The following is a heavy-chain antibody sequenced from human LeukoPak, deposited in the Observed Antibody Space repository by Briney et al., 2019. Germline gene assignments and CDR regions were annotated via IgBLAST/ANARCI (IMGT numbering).Heavy chain of an antibody. CDR3: AREGYCSGTTCSPLVY. D-gene: IGHD2-2*01. V-gene: IGHV1-2*02. CDR2: INPNCGVT. J-gene: IGHJ4*02. CDR1: GYTFTYYY. Sequence: GASVKVSCKASGYTFTYYYMHWVRQAPGQGLEWMGWINPNCGVTNYPQHLQGRVTMLSVTSSGTAYIAQTRLGSDDTAVYYCAREGYCSGTTCSPLVYWGQGSLVTVPS.